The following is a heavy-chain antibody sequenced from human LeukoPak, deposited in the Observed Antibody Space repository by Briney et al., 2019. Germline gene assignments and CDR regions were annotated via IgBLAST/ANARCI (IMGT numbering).Heavy chain of an antibody. CDR3: AKGGQNFDFWRFDY. CDR2: ISGSGGAT. D-gene: IGHD3-3*01. J-gene: IGHJ4*02. V-gene: IGHV3-23*01. CDR1: GLSFSNYA. Sequence: GGSLRLSCAASGLSFSNYAMNWVRQAPGKGLEWVSSISGSGGATYYADFVKGRATISRDNSKHIVYIQLDSLRAEDTAVYFCAKGGQNFDFWRFDYWGQGTLVTVSS.